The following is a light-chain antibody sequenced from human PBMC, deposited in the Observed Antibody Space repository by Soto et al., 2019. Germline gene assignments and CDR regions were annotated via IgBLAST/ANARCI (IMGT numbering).Light chain of an antibody. CDR2: AAS. J-gene: IGKJ3*01. Sequence: DIQMTQSPSSLSASVGDRVTITCRASQSISSYLNWYQQKPGKAPKLLIYAASSVQSGVPSRFSGSGSWTDVTLTISSLQPEDFSTYYCQQRYSTLLTFGPGTRVDIK. CDR3: QQRYSTLLT. CDR1: QSISSY. V-gene: IGKV1-39*01.